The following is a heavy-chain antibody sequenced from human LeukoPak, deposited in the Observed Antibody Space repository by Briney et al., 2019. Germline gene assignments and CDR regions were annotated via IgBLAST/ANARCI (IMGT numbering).Heavy chain of an antibody. J-gene: IGHJ6*03. CDR1: GYTFTSYY. Sequence: ASVKVSCKASGYTFTSYYMHWVRQAPGQGPEWMGIINPSGGSTSYAQKFQGRVTMTRDMSTSTAYMELSSLRSEDTAVYYCARENYYYYYMDVWGKGTTVTISS. CDR2: INPSGGST. CDR3: ARENYYYYYMDV. V-gene: IGHV1-46*01.